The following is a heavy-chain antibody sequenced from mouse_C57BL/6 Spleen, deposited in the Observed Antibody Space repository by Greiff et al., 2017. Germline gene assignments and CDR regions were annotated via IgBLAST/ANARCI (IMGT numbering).Heavy chain of an antibody. CDR3: ARDYYGSSFDY. Sequence: VQLQQSGPELVKPGASVKISCKASGYAFSSSWMNWVKQRPGKGLEWIGRIYPGDGDTNYNGKFKGKATLTADKSSSTAYMQLSSLTSEDSAVSFCARDYYGSSFDYWGQGTTLTVSS. CDR2: IYPGDGDT. D-gene: IGHD1-1*01. CDR1: GYAFSSSW. V-gene: IGHV1-82*01. J-gene: IGHJ2*01.